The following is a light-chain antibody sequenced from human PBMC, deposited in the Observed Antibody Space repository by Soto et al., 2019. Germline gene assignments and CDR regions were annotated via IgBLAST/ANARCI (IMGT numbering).Light chain of an antibody. CDR2: DVN. CDR3: TSYTSSNSLYV. CDR1: SRDVGGYNY. V-gene: IGLV2-14*03. Sequence: QSVLTQPASVSGSPGQSITISCTGTSRDVGGYNYVSWYQQLPGKAPKLIIYDVNNRPSGVSNRFSASKSANAASLTISGLQAEDEADYYCTSYTSSNSLYVFGTGTRSPS. J-gene: IGLJ1*01.